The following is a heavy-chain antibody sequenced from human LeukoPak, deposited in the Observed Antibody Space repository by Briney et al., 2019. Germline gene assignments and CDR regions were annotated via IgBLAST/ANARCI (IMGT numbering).Heavy chain of an antibody. J-gene: IGHJ5*02. CDR2: IYYSGST. CDR3: ASTYPYCGGDCFIDP. D-gene: IGHD2-21*02. V-gene: IGHV4-59*01. Sequence: PSETLSLTCTVSGDSISSYYWSWIRQPPGKGLEWIGYIYYSGSTNYNPSLKSRVTISVDTSKNQFSLKLSSVTAADTAVYYCASTYPYCGGDCFIDPWGQGTLVTVSS. CDR1: GDSISSYY.